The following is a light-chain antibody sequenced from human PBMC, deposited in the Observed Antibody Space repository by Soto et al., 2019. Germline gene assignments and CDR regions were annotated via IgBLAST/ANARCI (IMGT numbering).Light chain of an antibody. CDR1: QGISNW. CDR2: AES. CDR3: QRSNWPGT. Sequence: DIQMTQSPSSVSASVGDRVSITCRASQGISNWLAWYQQKPGRAPKLLIYAESSLQSGASSRFSGSGSGTDFTLTISSLQPEDFATYCKQRSNWPGTVGQGTKVDIK. V-gene: IGKV1D-12*01. J-gene: IGKJ1*01.